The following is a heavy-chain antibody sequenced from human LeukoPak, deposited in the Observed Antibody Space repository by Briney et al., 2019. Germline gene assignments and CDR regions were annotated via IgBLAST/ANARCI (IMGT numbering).Heavy chain of an antibody. D-gene: IGHD2-2*01. CDR3: ARGIVVVPAAAEGSSWFDP. V-gene: IGHV1-69*06. CDR2: IIPIFGTA. J-gene: IGHJ5*02. Sequence: SVKVSCKASGGTFSSYAISWVRQAPGQGLEWMGGIIPIFGTANYAQKFQGRVAITADKSTSTAYMELSSLRSEDTAVYYCARGIVVVPAAAEGSSWFDPWGQGTLVTVSS. CDR1: GGTFSSYA.